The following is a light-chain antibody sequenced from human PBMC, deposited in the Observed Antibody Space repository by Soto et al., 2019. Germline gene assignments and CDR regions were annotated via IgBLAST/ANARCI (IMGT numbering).Light chain of an antibody. Sequence: SYELTQPPSVSVSPGQTASITCSGDKLGDKYACWYQQKPGQSPVLVIYQDSKRPSGIPERFSGSNSGNTATLTISGTQAMDEADYYCQAWDSMGYVFGTGTKVTVL. J-gene: IGLJ1*01. CDR1: KLGDKY. CDR3: QAWDSMGYV. CDR2: QDS. V-gene: IGLV3-1*01.